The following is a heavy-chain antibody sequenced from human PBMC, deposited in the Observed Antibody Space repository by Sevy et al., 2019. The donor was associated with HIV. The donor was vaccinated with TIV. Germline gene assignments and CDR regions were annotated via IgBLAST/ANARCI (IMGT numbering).Heavy chain of an antibody. J-gene: IGHJ3*02. D-gene: IGHD2-15*01. CDR3: ARVRDRGAFDI. CDR1: AFTFSSYS. V-gene: IGHV3-21*01. Sequence: GGSLRLSCAASAFTFSSYSMNWVRQAPGKGLEWVSSISSSSSYIYYADSVKGRFTISRDNAKNSLYLQMNSLRAEDTAVYYCARVRDRGAFDIWGQGTMVTVSS. CDR2: ISSSSSYI.